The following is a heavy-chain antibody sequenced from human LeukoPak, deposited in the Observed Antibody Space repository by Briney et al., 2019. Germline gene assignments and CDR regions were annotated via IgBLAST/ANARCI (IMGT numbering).Heavy chain of an antibody. J-gene: IGHJ4*02. D-gene: IGHD5-18*01. CDR2: INPNSGGT. CDR1: GYTFSGYY. Sequence: ASVKVSCKASGYTFSGYYMHWVRQATGQGLEWMGWINPNSGGTNYAQKFQGRVTMTRDTSISTAYMELSRLRSDDTAVYYCARAPTAMDPFDYWGQGTLVTVSS. CDR3: ARAPTAMDPFDY. V-gene: IGHV1-2*02.